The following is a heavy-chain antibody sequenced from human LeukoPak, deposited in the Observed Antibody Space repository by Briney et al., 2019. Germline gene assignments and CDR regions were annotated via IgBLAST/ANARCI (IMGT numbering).Heavy chain of an antibody. CDR3: ARDLYSSGWSRHAFDI. J-gene: IGHJ3*02. Sequence: SETLSLTCTVSGGSITSNNYYWGWIRQPPGKGLEWIGNIYYSGSTYYNPSLKSRVTISVDTSKNQFSLKLSSVTAADTAVYYCARDLYSSGWSRHAFDIWGQGTMVTVSS. D-gene: IGHD6-19*01. CDR1: GGSITSNNYY. CDR2: IYYSGST. V-gene: IGHV4-39*07.